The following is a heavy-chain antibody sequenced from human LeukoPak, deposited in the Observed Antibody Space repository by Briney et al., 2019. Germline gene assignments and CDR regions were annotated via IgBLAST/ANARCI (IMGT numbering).Heavy chain of an antibody. V-gene: IGHV1-18*01. CDR1: GYTFTSYG. CDR2: ISAYNGNT. Sequence: ASVKVSCKASGYTFTSYGISWVRQAPGQGLEWMGWISAYNGNTNYAQKFQGRVTMTRDTSTSTVYMELSSLRSDDTAVYNCARVVTPRYCSTTSCYWKGWFDPWGQGTLVTVSS. CDR3: ARVVTPRYCSTTSCYWKGWFDP. D-gene: IGHD2-2*01. J-gene: IGHJ5*02.